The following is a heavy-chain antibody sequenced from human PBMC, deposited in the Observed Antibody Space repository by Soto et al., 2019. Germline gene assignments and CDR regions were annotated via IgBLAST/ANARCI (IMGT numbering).Heavy chain of an antibody. CDR2: VSYDGSNQ. D-gene: IGHD3-16*02. Sequence: QVQLVESGGGVVQPGRSLRLSCAASGFTFSSYGMHWVRQAPGKGLDWVAIVSYDGSNQYYADSVKGRFTISRDNSKNTLYLQMNSLRAEDTAVYYCAKALGELSPERYDHWGQGILVTVSS. J-gene: IGHJ4*02. V-gene: IGHV3-30*18. CDR1: GFTFSSYG. CDR3: AKALGELSPERYDH.